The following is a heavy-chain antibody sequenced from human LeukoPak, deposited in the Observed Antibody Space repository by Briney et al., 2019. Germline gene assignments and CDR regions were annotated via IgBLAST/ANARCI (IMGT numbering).Heavy chain of an antibody. V-gene: IGHV3-48*01. Sequence: GGSLRLSCAASGFAFSIYSMNWVRQAPGKGLEWVSYISSGSSTIYYADSVKGRFTISRDNAKSSLYLQINSLRAEDTAVYYCAGGPSAYAAWDQGTLVSVSS. CDR1: GFAFSIYS. D-gene: IGHD5-12*01. J-gene: IGHJ4*02. CDR2: ISSGSSTI. CDR3: AGGPSAYAA.